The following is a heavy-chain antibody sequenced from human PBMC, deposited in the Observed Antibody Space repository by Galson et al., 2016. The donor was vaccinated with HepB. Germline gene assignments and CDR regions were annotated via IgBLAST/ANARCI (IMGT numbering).Heavy chain of an antibody. J-gene: IGHJ4*02. CDR2: VSGSGARR. CDR3: AKDRGGGWTFDY. D-gene: IGHD6-19*01. V-gene: IGHV3-23*01. Sequence: SLRLSCAASGFTFSNYAMSWVRQAPGKGLEWVAVVSGSGARRYYADSVMGRFTISRDNSKNTLYLQMNRLRAEDTAMYYCAKDRGGGWTFDYWGQGTLVTVSS. CDR1: GFTFSNYA.